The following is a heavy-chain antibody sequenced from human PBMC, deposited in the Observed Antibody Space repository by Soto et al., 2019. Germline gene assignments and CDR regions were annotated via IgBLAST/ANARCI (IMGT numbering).Heavy chain of an antibody. CDR1: GYTLTELS. J-gene: IGHJ6*02. V-gene: IGHV1-24*01. CDR2: FDPEDGET. D-gene: IGHD1-26*01. CDR3: ALSPFSGTSYYYYGMDV. Sequence: GASVKVSCKVSGYTLTELSMHWVRQAPGKGLEWMGGFDPEDGETIYAQKFQGRVTMTEDTSTDTAYMELSSLRSEDTAVYFCALSPFSGTSYYYYGMDVWGQGTTVTVSS.